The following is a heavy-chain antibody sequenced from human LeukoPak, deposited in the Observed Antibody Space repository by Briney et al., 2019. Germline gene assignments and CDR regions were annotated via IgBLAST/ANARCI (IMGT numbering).Heavy chain of an antibody. V-gene: IGHV3-7*01. CDR2: TNEHGSEK. CDR1: GITFRGYW. D-gene: IGHD5-24*01. Sequence: GGSLRLSCAASGITFRGYWMSWVRQAPGKGLEWVANTNEHGSEKYYVDSVKGPFTISRDNAKNPLYLQMNSLRAEDTAIYYCTINEHWGQGTLVSVSS. CDR3: TINEH. J-gene: IGHJ1*01.